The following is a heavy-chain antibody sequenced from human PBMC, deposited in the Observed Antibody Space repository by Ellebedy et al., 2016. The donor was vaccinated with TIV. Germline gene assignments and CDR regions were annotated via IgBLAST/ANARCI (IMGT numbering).Heavy chain of an antibody. CDR2: TYYRSRWSS. V-gene: IGHV6-1*01. CDR1: GDRVSSNSAA. J-gene: IGHJ4*02. Sequence: SQTLSLTCAISGDRVSSNSAAWNWIRQSPSRGLEWLGRTYYRSRWSSDYAVSVKSRISINPDTSKNQFSLQLNTVSLGDTAVYYCTREVAGTFDYWGQGTLVTVSS. D-gene: IGHD6-19*01. CDR3: TREVAGTFDY.